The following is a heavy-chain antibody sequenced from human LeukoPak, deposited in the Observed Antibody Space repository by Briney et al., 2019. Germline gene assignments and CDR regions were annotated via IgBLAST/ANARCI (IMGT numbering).Heavy chain of an antibody. CDR1: GFTFSSYA. J-gene: IGHJ3*02. CDR2: ISYDGSNK. V-gene: IGHV3-30*04. Sequence: GGSLRLSCAASGFTFSSYAMHWVRQAPGKGLEWVAVISYDGSNKYYADSVKGRFTISRDNSKNTLYLQMNSLRAEDTAVYYCARDSGYSYGVGAFDIWGQGTMVTVSS. D-gene: IGHD5-18*01. CDR3: ARDSGYSYGVGAFDI.